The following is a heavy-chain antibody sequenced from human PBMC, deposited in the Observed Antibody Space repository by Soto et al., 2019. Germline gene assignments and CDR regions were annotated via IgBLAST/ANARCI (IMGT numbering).Heavy chain of an antibody. D-gene: IGHD3-9*01. V-gene: IGHV4-4*02. CDR2: IYHSGST. Sequence: PSETLSLTCAVSGGSISSSNWWSWVRQPPGKGLEWIGEIYHSGSTNYNPSLKSRVTISVDKSKNQFSLKLSSVTAADTAVYYCARDAGPYDILTGYPYNWFDPWGQGTLVTVS. CDR1: GGSISSSNW. CDR3: ARDAGPYDILTGYPYNWFDP. J-gene: IGHJ5*02.